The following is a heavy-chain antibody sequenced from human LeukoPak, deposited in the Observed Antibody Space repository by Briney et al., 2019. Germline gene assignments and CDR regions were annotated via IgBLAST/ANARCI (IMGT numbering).Heavy chain of an antibody. Sequence: GGSLRLSCAASGFTVNDNYMNWVRQAPGKGLEWVSAISGSGGSTYYADSVKGRFTISRDNSKNTLYLQMNSLRAEDTAVYYCAKATTKDEAVLRYFDWLGTFDYWGQGTLVTVSS. J-gene: IGHJ4*02. CDR2: ISGSGGST. CDR3: AKATTKDEAVLRYFDWLGTFDY. CDR1: GFTVNDNY. V-gene: IGHV3-23*01. D-gene: IGHD3-9*01.